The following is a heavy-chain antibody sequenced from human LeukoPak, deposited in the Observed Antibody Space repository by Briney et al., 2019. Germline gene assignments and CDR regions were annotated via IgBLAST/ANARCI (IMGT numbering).Heavy chain of an antibody. D-gene: IGHD3-16*01. CDR3: VRDDDVDGFDY. CDR1: GFIFSRHW. Sequence: TGGSLRLSCAASGFIFSRHWMHWVRQAPGEGLVCVARVKKDGTYRDYGDSVKGRFTISRDNAKNTLYLQMNSLRVEDTARYYCVRDDDVDGFDYWGQGTVVTVSS. V-gene: IGHV3-74*01. J-gene: IGHJ4*02. CDR2: VKKDGTYR.